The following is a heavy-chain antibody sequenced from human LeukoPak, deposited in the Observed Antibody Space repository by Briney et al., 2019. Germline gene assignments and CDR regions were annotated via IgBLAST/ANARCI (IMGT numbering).Heavy chain of an antibody. CDR3: AGTYYYDSSGSFDY. CDR2: IYYSGST. Sequence: PSETLSLTCTVSGGSISSYYWSWIRQPPGKGLEWIGYIYYSGSTNYNPSLKSRVTISVDTSKNQFSLKLSSVTAADTAVYYCAGTYYYDSSGSFDYWGQGTLVTVSS. V-gene: IGHV4-59*01. J-gene: IGHJ4*02. D-gene: IGHD3-22*01. CDR1: GGSISSYY.